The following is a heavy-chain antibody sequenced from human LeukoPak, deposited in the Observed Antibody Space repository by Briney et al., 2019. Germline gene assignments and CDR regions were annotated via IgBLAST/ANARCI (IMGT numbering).Heavy chain of an antibody. CDR1: GFTVSSSY. CDR2: IYSGGST. CDR3: ASGGMGVFEN. V-gene: IGHV3-53*01. D-gene: IGHD1-26*01. J-gene: IGHJ4*02. Sequence: GGSLRLSCAASGFTVSSSYMTWVRPAPGKGLEWVSVIYSGGSTYYADSVKGRFTISRDNSKNTLYLQMNRLRAEDTAVYYCASGGMGVFENWGQGTLVTVSS.